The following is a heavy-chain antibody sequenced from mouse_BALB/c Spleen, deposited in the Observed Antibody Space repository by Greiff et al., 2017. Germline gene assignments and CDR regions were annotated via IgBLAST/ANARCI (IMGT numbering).Heavy chain of an antibody. CDR3: ARANWGYYYAMDY. CDR1: GYTFTSYW. D-gene: IGHD4-1*01. CDR2: INPSTGYT. Sequence: QVQLQQSGAELARPGASVKMSCKASGYTFTSYWMHWVKQRPGQGLEWIGYINPSTGYTEYNQKFKDKATLTADKSSSTAYMQLSSLTSEDTAVYDRARANWGYYYAMDYWGQGTTVTVAS. V-gene: IGHV1-4*01. J-gene: IGHJ4*01.